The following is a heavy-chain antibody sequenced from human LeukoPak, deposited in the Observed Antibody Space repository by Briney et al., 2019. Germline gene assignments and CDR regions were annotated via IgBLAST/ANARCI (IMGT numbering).Heavy chain of an antibody. J-gene: IGHJ4*02. CDR2: INHSGST. V-gene: IGHV4-34*01. CDR3: ARGRGTNYDSSGSLE. D-gene: IGHD3-22*01. Sequence: TGGSLRLSCAASGFIFTNYFMSWIRQPPGKGLEWIGEINHSGSTNYNPSLKSRVTISGDTSKNQFSLKLSSVTAADTAVYYCARGRGTNYDSSGSLEWGQGTLVTVSS. CDR1: GFIFTNYF.